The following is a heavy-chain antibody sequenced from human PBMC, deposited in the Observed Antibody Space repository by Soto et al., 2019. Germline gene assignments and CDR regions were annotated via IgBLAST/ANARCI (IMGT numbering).Heavy chain of an antibody. CDR3: AREAPDYNLSPGMDV. CDR2: ISYDGSNK. V-gene: IGHV3-30-3*01. J-gene: IGHJ6*02. CDR1: GFTFSSYA. Sequence: QVQLVESGGGVVQPGGSLRLSCAASGFTFSSYAMHWVRQAPGKGLEWVAVISYDGSNKYYADSVKGRFTISRDNSKNTLYLQMNSLRAEDTAVYYCAREAPDYNLSPGMDVWGQGTTVTVSS. D-gene: IGHD4-4*01.